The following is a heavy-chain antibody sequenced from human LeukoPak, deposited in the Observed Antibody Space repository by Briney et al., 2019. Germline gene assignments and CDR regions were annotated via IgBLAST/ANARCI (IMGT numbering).Heavy chain of an antibody. CDR2: ISYDGSNK. D-gene: IGHD7-27*01. CDR1: GFTFSSYG. Sequence: PGGSLRLSCAASGFTFSSYGMHWVRQAPGKGLEWVAVISYDGSNKYYADSVKGRFTISRDNSKNTLYLQMNSLRAEDTAVYYCAKANWGSVDYFDYWGQGTLVTVSS. CDR3: AKANWGSVDYFDY. J-gene: IGHJ4*02. V-gene: IGHV3-30*18.